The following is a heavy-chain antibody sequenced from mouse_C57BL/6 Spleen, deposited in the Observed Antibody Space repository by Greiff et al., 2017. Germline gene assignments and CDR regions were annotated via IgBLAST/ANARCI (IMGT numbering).Heavy chain of an antibody. CDR1: GYSFTSYY. V-gene: IGHV1-66*01. CDR2: IYPGSGNT. D-gene: IGHD2-2*01. Sequence: VKLMESGPELVKPGASVKISCKASGYSFTSYYIHWVKQRPGQGLEWIGWIYPGSGNTKYNEKFKGKATLTADTSSSTAYMQLSSLTSEDSAVYYCARGMVTTDYWGQGTTLTVSS. J-gene: IGHJ2*01. CDR3: ARGMVTTDY.